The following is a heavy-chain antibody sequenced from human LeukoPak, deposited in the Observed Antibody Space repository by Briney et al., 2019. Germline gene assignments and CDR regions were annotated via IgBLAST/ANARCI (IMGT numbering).Heavy chain of an antibody. D-gene: IGHD3-22*01. CDR2: IRSKAYGGTT. Sequence: GGSLRLSCTASGFTFGDYAMSWVRQAPGKGLEWVGFIRSKAYGGTTEYAASVKGRLTISRDDSKSIAYLQINSLKTEDTAVYYCTRGQVVVVITLDYWGQGTLVTVSS. V-gene: IGHV3-49*04. CDR1: GFTFGDYA. CDR3: TRGQVVVVITLDY. J-gene: IGHJ4*02.